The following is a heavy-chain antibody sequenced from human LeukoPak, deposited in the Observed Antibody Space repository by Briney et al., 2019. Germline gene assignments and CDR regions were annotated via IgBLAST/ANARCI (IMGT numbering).Heavy chain of an antibody. CDR1: GGSISSGGYY. CDR2: IYHSGSI. D-gene: IGHD6-13*01. J-gene: IGHJ6*03. Sequence: PSETLSLTCTVSGGSISSGGYYWSWIRQPPGKGLEWTGYIYHSGSIYYNPSLKSRVTISVDRSKNQFSLKLSSVTAADTAVYYCAREKAAAGDYYYYYMDVWGKGTTVTVSS. V-gene: IGHV4-30-2*01. CDR3: AREKAAAGDYYYYYMDV.